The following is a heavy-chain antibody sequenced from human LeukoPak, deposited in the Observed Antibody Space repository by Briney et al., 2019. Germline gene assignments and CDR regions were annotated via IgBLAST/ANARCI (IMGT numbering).Heavy chain of an antibody. CDR1: GGSFSGCY. J-gene: IGHJ1*01. CDR3: ATSRPKTYYYDSSGYRRQYFQH. V-gene: IGHV4-34*01. CDR2: INHSGST. D-gene: IGHD3-22*01. Sequence: SETLSLTCAVYGGSFSGCYWSWIRQPPGKGLEWIGEINHSGSTNYNPSLKSRVTISVDTSKNQFSLKLSSVTAADTAVYYCATSRPKTYYYDSSGYRRQYFQHWGQGTLVTVSS.